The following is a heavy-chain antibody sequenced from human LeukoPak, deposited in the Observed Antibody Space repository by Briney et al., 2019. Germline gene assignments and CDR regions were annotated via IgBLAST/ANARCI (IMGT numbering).Heavy chain of an antibody. J-gene: IGHJ6*02. D-gene: IGHD5-24*01. Sequence: GGSLRLSCAASGFTFSRHGTSWVRQAPGKGLEWVSSISGSGSSTHFADSVKGRFTISRDNSKNTLYLQVISLRAEDTAVYYCAKALDGYNYPDYYGLDVWGRGTTVTVSS. CDR2: ISGSGSST. CDR3: AKALDGYNYPDYYGLDV. CDR1: GFTFSRHG. V-gene: IGHV3-23*01.